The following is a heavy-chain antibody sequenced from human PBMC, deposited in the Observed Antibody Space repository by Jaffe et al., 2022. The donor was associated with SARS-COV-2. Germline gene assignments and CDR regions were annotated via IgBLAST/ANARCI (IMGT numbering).Heavy chain of an antibody. CDR3: AAVPAATDYFHTMDV. Sequence: QVQLVQSGAEVKKPGSSVKVSCSASGGTFSSYTISWVRQAPGQGLEWLGRIIPVLGIANYAQRFQARVTLAADKSTGTAYMDLTSLTFEDTATYYCAAVPAATDYFHTMDVWGPGTTVTVSS. CDR2: IIPVLGIA. J-gene: IGHJ6*02. V-gene: IGHV1-69*02. CDR1: GGTFSSYT. D-gene: IGHD2-2*01.